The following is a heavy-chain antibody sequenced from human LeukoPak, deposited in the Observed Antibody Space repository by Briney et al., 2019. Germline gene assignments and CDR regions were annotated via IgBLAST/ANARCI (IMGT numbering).Heavy chain of an antibody. J-gene: IGHJ5*02. Sequence: KPSETLSLTCAVYGGSFSGYYWSWIRQPPGKGLEWIGEINHSGSTNYNPSLKSRVTISVDTSKNQFSLKLSSVTAADTAVYYCARALMTTVTAFVWDNWFDPWGQGTLVTVSS. D-gene: IGHD4-17*01. CDR1: GGSFSGYY. CDR2: INHSGST. V-gene: IGHV4-34*01. CDR3: ARALMTTVTAFVWDNWFDP.